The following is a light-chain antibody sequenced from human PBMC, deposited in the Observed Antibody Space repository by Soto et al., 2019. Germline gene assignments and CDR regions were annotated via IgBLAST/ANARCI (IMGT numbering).Light chain of an antibody. V-gene: IGKV3-15*01. Sequence: DIALTQSPATLSASVGDRVTLTCRASQIIRSSLAWYQQKPGQAPRLLNYEASSRGTGTPGRCSGSGSGKDFTLTISGLQSEDSAVYYCQQYNYWPQTVGQGTKVDIK. CDR3: QQYNYWPQT. CDR2: EAS. CDR1: QIIRSS. J-gene: IGKJ1*01.